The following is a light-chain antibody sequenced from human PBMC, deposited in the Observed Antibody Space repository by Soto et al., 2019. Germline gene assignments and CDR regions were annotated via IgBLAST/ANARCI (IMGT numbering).Light chain of an antibody. J-gene: IGLJ2*01. CDR3: CSYAGSSTFVVV. V-gene: IGLV2-23*02. CDR2: EVS. CDR1: SSDVGSYNL. Sequence: QSVLTQPASVSGSPGQSITISCTGTSSDVGSYNLVSWYQQHPGKAPKLMIYEVSKRPSGVSNRFSGSKSGNTASLTISGLQAEDEADYYGCSYAGSSTFVVVFGGGTKLTVL.